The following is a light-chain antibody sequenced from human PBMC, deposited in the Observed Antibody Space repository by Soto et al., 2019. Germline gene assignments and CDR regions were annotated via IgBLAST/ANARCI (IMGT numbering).Light chain of an antibody. CDR1: QSVSSSY. Sequence: EIVLTQSPGTLSLSPGERATLSCRASQSVSSSYLAWYQQKPGQAPRLLIYDTSSRATGIPDRFSGSGYGTDFTLAISRLEPEDFSVYYCQQCGSSPSFGQGTNVELK. CDR3: QQCGSSPS. J-gene: IGKJ1*01. CDR2: DTS. V-gene: IGKV3-20*01.